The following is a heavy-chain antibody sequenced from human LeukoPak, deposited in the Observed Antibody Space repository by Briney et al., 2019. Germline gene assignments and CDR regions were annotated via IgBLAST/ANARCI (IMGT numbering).Heavy chain of an antibody. CDR2: IYYSGST. CDR3: ARDGHSSGWYENWFDP. V-gene: IGHV4-59*01. Sequence: PSETLSLTCTVSGGSIRSFYWSWIRQPPGKGLEWIGNIYYSGSTNYNPSLKSRVTISVDTSKNQFSLRLSSVTAADTAVYYCARDGHSSGWYENWFDPWGQGTLVTVSS. J-gene: IGHJ5*02. D-gene: IGHD6-19*01. CDR1: GGSIRSFY.